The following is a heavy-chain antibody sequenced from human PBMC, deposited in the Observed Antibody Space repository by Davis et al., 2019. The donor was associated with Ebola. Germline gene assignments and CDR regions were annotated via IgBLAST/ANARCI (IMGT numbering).Heavy chain of an antibody. CDR1: GGSISSSTYL. Sequence: PGGSLRLSCIVSGGSISSSTYLWGWIRQPPGKGLEWIGSISYSGSTYYNPSLKSRVTITADTSKNQFSLKLSSVTAADTAVYYCARVLTTVTYPGGFDYWGQGTLVTVSS. CDR2: ISYSGST. CDR3: ARVLTTVTYPGGFDY. V-gene: IGHV4-39*07. D-gene: IGHD4-17*01. J-gene: IGHJ4*02.